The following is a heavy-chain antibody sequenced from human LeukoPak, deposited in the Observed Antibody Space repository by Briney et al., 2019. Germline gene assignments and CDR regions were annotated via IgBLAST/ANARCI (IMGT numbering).Heavy chain of an antibody. J-gene: IGHJ4*02. D-gene: IGHD4/OR15-4a*01. Sequence: PGGSLRLSCAASGFRFDDFYVSWIRQAPGKGLEWISFISASGGMMDHADSVKGRFTISRDNAKNPVHLEMNNLKAGDTAVYHCARHMVLSPCDYWGPGTLVTVSS. CDR2: ISASGGMM. V-gene: IGHV3-11*01. CDR3: ARHMVLSPCDY. CDR1: GFRFDDFY.